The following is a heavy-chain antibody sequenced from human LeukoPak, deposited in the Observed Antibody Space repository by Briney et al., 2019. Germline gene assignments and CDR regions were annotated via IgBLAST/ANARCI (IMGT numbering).Heavy chain of an antibody. CDR1: GGSISSYY. CDR2: IYYSGSN. J-gene: IGHJ6*03. V-gene: IGHV4-59*01. D-gene: IGHD6-13*01. CDR3: ARTTEAHSWRTRYYDYYMDV. Sequence: PSETLSLTCTVSGGSISSYYWSWIRQPPGKGLEWFGYIYYSGSNNYNPSLKSRITISVDTSKNQFSLKLSSVTAADTAVYYCARTTEAHSWRTRYYDYYMDVWGKGTTVTVSS.